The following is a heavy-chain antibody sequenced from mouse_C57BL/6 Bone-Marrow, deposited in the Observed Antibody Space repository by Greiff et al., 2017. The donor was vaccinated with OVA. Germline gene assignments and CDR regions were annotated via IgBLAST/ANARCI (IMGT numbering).Heavy chain of an antibody. CDR1: GYTFTSYW. J-gene: IGHJ4*01. D-gene: IGHD5-2*01. CDR3: ARFEYYDAMDY. CDR2: IDPSDSET. V-gene: IGHV1-52*01. Sequence: QVQLQQPGAELVRPGSSVKLSCKASGYTFTSYWMHWVKQRPIQGLEWIGNIDPSDSETHYNQKFKDKATLTVDKSSSTAYMQLSSLTSEDSAVYYCARFEYYDAMDYWGQGTSVTVSS.